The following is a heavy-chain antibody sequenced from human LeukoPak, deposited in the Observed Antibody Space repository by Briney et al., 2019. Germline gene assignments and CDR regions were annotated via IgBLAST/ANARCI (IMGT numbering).Heavy chain of an antibody. J-gene: IGHJ4*02. Sequence: PSETLSLTCAVYGGSFSGYYWSWIRQPPGKGLEWIGEINHSGSTNYNPSLKSRVTISVDTSKNQFSLKLSSVTAADTAVYYCARGQYSSSSILDYWGQGTLSPSPQ. CDR3: ARGQYSSSSILDY. CDR1: GGSFSGYY. CDR2: INHSGST. D-gene: IGHD6-6*01. V-gene: IGHV4-34*01.